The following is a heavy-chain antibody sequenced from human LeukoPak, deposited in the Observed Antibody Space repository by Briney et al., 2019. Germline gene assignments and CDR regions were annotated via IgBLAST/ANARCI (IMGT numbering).Heavy chain of an antibody. Sequence: GASVKVSCKASGYTFTSYYMHWVRQAPGQGLEWRGIMNPSGGSTSYAQKCQGRVTMTRDTSTSTVYMELSSLRSEDTAVYYCARDDPDKTTANWFEPWGQGTLVTVSS. V-gene: IGHV1-46*03. D-gene: IGHD4-17*01. CDR2: MNPSGGST. J-gene: IGHJ5*02. CDR1: GYTFTSYY. CDR3: ARDDPDKTTANWFEP.